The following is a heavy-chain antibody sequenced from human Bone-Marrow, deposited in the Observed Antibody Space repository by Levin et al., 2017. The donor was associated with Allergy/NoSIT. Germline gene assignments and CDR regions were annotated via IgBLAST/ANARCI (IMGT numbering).Heavy chain of an antibody. CDR3: ARDRITMIVVALDGMDV. V-gene: IGHV1-3*01. Sequence: ASVKVSCKASGYTFTSYAMHWVRQAPGQRLEWMGWINAGNGNTKYSQKFQGRVTITRDTSASTAYMELSSLRSEDTAVYYCARDRITMIVVALDGMDVWGQGTTVTVSS. D-gene: IGHD3-22*01. CDR2: INAGNGNT. CDR1: GYTFTSYA. J-gene: IGHJ6*02.